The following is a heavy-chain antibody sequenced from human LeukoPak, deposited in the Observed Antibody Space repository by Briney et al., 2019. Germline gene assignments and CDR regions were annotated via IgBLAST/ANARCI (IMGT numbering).Heavy chain of an antibody. D-gene: IGHD3-3*01. J-gene: IGHJ4*02. CDR1: GFTFSSYS. CDR2: ISSSSSYI. Sequence: KTGGSLRLSCAASGFTFSSYSMNWVRQAPGKGLEWVSSISSSSSYIYYADSVKGRFTISRDNAKNSLYLQINSLRAEDTAVYYCARDEREVLTIFGVVITERLDYWGQGTLVTVSS. CDR3: ARDEREVLTIFGVVITERLDY. V-gene: IGHV3-21*01.